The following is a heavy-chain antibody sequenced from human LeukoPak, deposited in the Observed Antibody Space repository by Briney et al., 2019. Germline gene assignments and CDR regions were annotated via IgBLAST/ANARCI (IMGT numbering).Heavy chain of an antibody. CDR3: ARRSAKLLWWAFDY. D-gene: IGHD2-21*01. CDR2: IYTSGST. J-gene: IGHJ4*02. Sequence: SETLSLTCTVSGGSISSGSYYWSWIRQPAGKGLEWIGRIYTSGSTNYNPSLKSRVTISVDTSKNQFSLKLSSVTAADTAVYYCARRSAKLLWWAFDYWGQGTLVTVSS. V-gene: IGHV4-61*02. CDR1: GGSISSGSYY.